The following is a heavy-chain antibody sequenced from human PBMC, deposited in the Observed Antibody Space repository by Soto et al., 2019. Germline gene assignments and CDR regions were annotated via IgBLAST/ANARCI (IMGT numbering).Heavy chain of an antibody. J-gene: IGHJ6*02. CDR1: GGSISDYY. V-gene: IGHV4-59*08. CDR3: GRQGYGALHGLVDV. D-gene: IGHD1-26*01. Sequence: SETLSLTCTVSGGSISDYYWAWIRLPPGNGLEWIGYVNDRWGSHYNPSLKSRVAISLDTSKSQFSLKMTSVTATDTAVYYCGRQGYGALHGLVDVWTQGTTVTVSS. CDR2: VNDRWGS.